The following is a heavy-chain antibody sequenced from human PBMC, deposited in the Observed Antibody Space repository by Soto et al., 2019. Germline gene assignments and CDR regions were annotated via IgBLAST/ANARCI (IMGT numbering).Heavy chain of an antibody. V-gene: IGHV3-30-3*01. CDR2: IAYDGSKK. J-gene: IGHJ6*02. CDR1: GFTFSSYA. Sequence: GGSLRLSCAASGFTFSSYAMHWVRQAPGRGLEWVAVIAYDGSKKYYADSVKGRFTISRDNSKNTLYLQMNSLRAEDTAVYYCARDDLNFWSGLYYYYGMDVWGQGTTVPVS. D-gene: IGHD3-3*01. CDR3: ARDDLNFWSGLYYYYGMDV.